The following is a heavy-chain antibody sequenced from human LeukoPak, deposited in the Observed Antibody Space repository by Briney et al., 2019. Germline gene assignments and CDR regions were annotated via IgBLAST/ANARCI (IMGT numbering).Heavy chain of an antibody. CDR2: INHSGST. D-gene: IGHD4-17*01. CDR1: GGSFSGYF. J-gene: IGHJ4*02. CDR3: ARQSVTTTIDY. Sequence: SETLSLTCAVYGGSFSGYFWSWIRQPPDKGLEWIGEINHSGSTNYNPSLKSRVTISVDTSRNQFSLRLSSVTAADTAVYYCARQSVTTTIDYWGQGTLVTVSS. V-gene: IGHV4-34*01.